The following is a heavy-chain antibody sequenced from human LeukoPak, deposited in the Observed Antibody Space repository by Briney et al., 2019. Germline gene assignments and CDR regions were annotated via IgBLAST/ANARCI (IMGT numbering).Heavy chain of an antibody. CDR2: IYYSGST. Sequence: SETLSLTCTVSGGPISSYYWSWIRQPPGKGLEWIGYIYYSGSTNYNPSLKSRVTISVDTSKNQFSLKLSSVTAADTAVYYCARSRRYYYDSSGYLNLDYWGQGTLVTVSS. J-gene: IGHJ4*02. CDR1: GGPISSYY. D-gene: IGHD3-22*01. CDR3: ARSRRYYYDSSGYLNLDY. V-gene: IGHV4-59*01.